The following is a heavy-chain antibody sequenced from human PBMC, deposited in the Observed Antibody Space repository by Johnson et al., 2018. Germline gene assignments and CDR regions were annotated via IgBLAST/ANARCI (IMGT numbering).Heavy chain of an antibody. V-gene: IGHV3-33*06. CDR3: GKEGVMEWEYYGPFQY. D-gene: IGHD1-26*01. CDR2: IWYDGSNK. Sequence: VQLVETGGGVVQPGRSLRLSCAASGFTFSSYGMHWVRQAPGKGLEWVAVIWYDGSNKYYADSVKGRFTISRDNSKNTLYLQMNSLRAEDTAVYYCGKEGVMEWEYYGPFQYWGPGTLVTVSS. CDR1: GFTFSSYG. J-gene: IGHJ1*01.